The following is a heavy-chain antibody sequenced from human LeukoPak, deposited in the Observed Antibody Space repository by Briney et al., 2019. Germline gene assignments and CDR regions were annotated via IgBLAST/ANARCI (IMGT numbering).Heavy chain of an antibody. Sequence: GSLRLSCTASGFTFGDYAMSWFRQAPGKGLEWVGFIRSKAYGGTTEYAASVKGRFTISRDDSKSIAYLQMNSLKTEDTAAYYCTRAYTQLGFDPWGQGTLVTVSS. CDR1: GFTFGDYA. V-gene: IGHV3-49*03. CDR3: TRAYTQLGFDP. D-gene: IGHD2-2*01. J-gene: IGHJ5*02. CDR2: IRSKAYGGTT.